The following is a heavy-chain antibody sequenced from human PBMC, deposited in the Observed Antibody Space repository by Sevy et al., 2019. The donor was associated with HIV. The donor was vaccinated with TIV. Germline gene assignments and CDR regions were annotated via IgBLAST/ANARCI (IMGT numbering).Heavy chain of an antibody. Sequence: SGTLSLTCTVSGGSISSYYWTWIRQPPGKGLEWIGYIYDNGGTNYNPSLKSRVSVSADTSKNQFSLKLSAVTAADTAVYYCARGYRFGYDAFDIWGQGTVVTVSS. CDR2: IYDNGGT. CDR3: ARGYRFGYDAFDI. J-gene: IGHJ3*02. D-gene: IGHD5-18*01. CDR1: GGSISSYY. V-gene: IGHV4-59*01.